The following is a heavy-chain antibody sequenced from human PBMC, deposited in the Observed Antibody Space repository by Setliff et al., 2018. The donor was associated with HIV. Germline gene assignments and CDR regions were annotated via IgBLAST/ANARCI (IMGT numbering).Heavy chain of an antibody. V-gene: IGHV5-10-1*01. CDR2: IDPSDSYT. D-gene: IGHD3-10*01. CDR3: ARQPFTMVRGVIYYYGMDV. CDR1: GYSFTSYW. J-gene: IGHJ6*02. Sequence: GESLTLSCKGSGYSFTSYWISWVRQMPGKGLEWMGRIDPSDSYTNYSPSFQGHVTISADKSISTAYLQWSSLKASDTAMYYCARQPFTMVRGVIYYYGMDVWGQGTTVTVSS.